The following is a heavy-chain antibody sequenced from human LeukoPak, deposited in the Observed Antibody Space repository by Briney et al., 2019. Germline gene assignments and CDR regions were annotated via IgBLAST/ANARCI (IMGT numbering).Heavy chain of an antibody. V-gene: IGHV3-73*01. CDR1: GFTVSSNY. CDR2: IRSKANSYAT. J-gene: IGHJ4*02. Sequence: PGGSLRLSCAASGFTVSSNYMSWVRQASGKGLEWVGRIRSKANSYATAYAASVKGRFTISRDDSKNTAYLQMNSLKTEDTAVYYCTRLEEGYWGQGTLVTVSS. CDR3: TRLEEGY. D-gene: IGHD1-1*01.